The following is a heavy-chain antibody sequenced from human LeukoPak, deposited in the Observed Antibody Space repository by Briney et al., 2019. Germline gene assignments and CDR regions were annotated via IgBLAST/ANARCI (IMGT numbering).Heavy chain of an antibody. CDR1: GFTFSSYG. CDR3: AKTGYSYGGLDY. Sequence: PGRSLRLSCAASGFTFSSYGMHWVHQAPGKGLEWVAVISYDGSNKYYADSVKGRFTISRDNSKNTLYLQMNSLRAEDTAVYYCAKTGYSYGGLDYWGQGTLVTVSS. D-gene: IGHD5-18*01. J-gene: IGHJ4*02. CDR2: ISYDGSNK. V-gene: IGHV3-30*18.